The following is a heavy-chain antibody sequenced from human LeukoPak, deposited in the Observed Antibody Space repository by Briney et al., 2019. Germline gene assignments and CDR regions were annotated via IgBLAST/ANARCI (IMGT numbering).Heavy chain of an antibody. V-gene: IGHV1-2*02. CDR1: GYTFTGYY. CDR2: INPNSGGT. J-gene: IGHJ3*02. Sequence: GASVKVSCKASGYTFTGYYMHWVRQAPGQGLEWMGWINPNSGGTNYAQKFQGRVTMTRDTSISTAYMELSRLRSDDTDVYYCASVRFSGTKIVRSPLDAFDIWGQGTMVTVSS. CDR3: ASVRFSGTKIVRSPLDAFDI. D-gene: IGHD3-10*01.